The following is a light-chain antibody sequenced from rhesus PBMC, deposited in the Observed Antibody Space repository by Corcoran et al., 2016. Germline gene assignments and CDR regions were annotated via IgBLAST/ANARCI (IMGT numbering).Light chain of an antibody. V-gene: IGKV1-28*02. CDR3: QQYKSYPRT. CDR1: QGISSY. CDR2: AAT. J-gene: IGKJ1*01. Sequence: DIQMTQSPSSLSASVGDTVTITCRASQGISSYLNWFQQKPGKAPKLLIYAATTLKRGVPSRFSGSGSGTDFTLTISSLQPEDFATYYCQQYKSYPRTFGQGTKVEIK.